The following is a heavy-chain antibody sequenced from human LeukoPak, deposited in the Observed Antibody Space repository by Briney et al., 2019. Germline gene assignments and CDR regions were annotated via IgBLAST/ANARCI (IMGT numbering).Heavy chain of an antibody. Sequence: GASVKVSCAASGFTFSSYSMNWVRQAPGRGLEWVSSISSSSSYIYYADSVKGRFTISRDNAKNSLYLQMNSLRAEDTAVYYCARAMYYYDSSGTFDYWGQGTLVTVSS. D-gene: IGHD3-22*01. CDR3: ARAMYYYDSSGTFDY. CDR1: GFTFSSYS. J-gene: IGHJ4*02. V-gene: IGHV3-21*01. CDR2: ISSSSSYI.